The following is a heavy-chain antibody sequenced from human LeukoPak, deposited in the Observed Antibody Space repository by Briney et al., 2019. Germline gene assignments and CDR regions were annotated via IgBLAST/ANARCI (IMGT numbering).Heavy chain of an antibody. CDR3: ARRGGNPLGAFDI. CDR2: VYYSGRT. V-gene: IGHV4-59*02. D-gene: IGHD4-23*01. CDR1: GASVSNFD. Sequence: SETLSLTCTVSGASVSNFDWSWIRQPPGKGLEWIGYVYYSGRTNYNPSLESRVTISVDTSKNQFSLKLTSVTAADTAMYYCARRGGNPLGAFDIWGQGTMVTVSS. J-gene: IGHJ3*02.